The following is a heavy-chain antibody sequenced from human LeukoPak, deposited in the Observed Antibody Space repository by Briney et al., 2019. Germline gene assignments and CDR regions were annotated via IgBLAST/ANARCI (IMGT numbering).Heavy chain of an antibody. D-gene: IGHD4-23*01. CDR1: GFTFDDYA. Sequence: GRSLRLSCAASGFTFDDYAMHWVRQAPGKGLEWVSGISWNSGSIGYADSVKGRFTISRDNAKNSLYLQMNSLRAEDTALYYCAKDIAYGGNSYLDYWGQGTLVTVPS. CDR2: ISWNSGSI. CDR3: AKDIAYGGNSYLDY. J-gene: IGHJ4*02. V-gene: IGHV3-9*01.